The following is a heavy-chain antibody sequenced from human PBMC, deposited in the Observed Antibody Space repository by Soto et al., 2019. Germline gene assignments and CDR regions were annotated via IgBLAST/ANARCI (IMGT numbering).Heavy chain of an antibody. CDR1: GGTFSSYA. CDR3: ARLRVWAYPNNDAFDI. J-gene: IGHJ3*02. V-gene: IGHV1-69*13. CDR2: IIPIFGTA. Sequence: ASVKVSCKASGGTFSSYAISWVRQAPGQGLEWMGGIIPIFGTANYAQKFQGRVTITADESTSTAYMELSSLRSEDTAVYYCARLRVWAYPNNDAFDIWGQGTMVTVSS. D-gene: IGHD2-2*02.